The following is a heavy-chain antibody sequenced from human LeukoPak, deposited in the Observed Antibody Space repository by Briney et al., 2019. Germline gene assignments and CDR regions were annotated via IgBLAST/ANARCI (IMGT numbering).Heavy chain of an antibody. CDR1: GYTFTSYD. D-gene: IGHD3-22*01. J-gene: IGHJ4*02. Sequence: ASVTVSCKASGYTFTSYDINWVRQAPGQGLEWMGWMNPNSGNTGYAQKFQGRVTMTRNTSISTAYMELSSLRSEDTAVYYCARDYYDSSGYYSGEDYWGQGTLVTVSS. CDR3: ARDYYDSSGYYSGEDY. V-gene: IGHV1-8*01. CDR2: MNPNSGNT.